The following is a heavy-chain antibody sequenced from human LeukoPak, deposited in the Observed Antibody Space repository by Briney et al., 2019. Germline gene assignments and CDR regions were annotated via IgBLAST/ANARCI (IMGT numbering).Heavy chain of an antibody. CDR3: ARDDYHDSSGKRGY. V-gene: IGHV3-48*01. CDR2: ISSGSGPT. Sequence: GGSLRLSCAASGFTFSSYSLNWVRQAPGKGLEWVSYISSGSGPTYYADSVKGRFTISRDNAKNSLYLQKNSLRAEDTAVYYCARDDYHDSSGKRGYWGQGTLVTVSS. CDR1: GFTFSSYS. J-gene: IGHJ4*02. D-gene: IGHD3-22*01.